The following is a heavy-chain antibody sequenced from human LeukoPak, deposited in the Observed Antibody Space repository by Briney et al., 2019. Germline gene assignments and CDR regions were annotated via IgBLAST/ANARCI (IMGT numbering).Heavy chain of an antibody. CDR3: ARDLGQYYDTSDNWFDP. Sequence: GGSLRLSCAASGFTFSSYEMNWVRQAPGKVLEWVSYISSSGSTIYYADSVKGRFTISRDNAKNSLYLQMNSLRAEDTAVYYCARDLGQYYDTSDNWFDPWGQGTLVTVSS. CDR2: ISSSGSTI. V-gene: IGHV3-48*03. CDR1: GFTFSSYE. J-gene: IGHJ5*02. D-gene: IGHD3-22*01.